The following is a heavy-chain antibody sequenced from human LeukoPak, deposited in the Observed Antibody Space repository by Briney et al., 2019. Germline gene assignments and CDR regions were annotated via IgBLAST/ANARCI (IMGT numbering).Heavy chain of an antibody. J-gene: IGHJ6*02. CDR1: GFTFDDYA. CDR2: ISWNSGSI. CDR3: AKDMGYGMDV. Sequence: GGSLRPSCAASGFTFDDYAMHWVRQAPGKGLEWVSGISWNSGSIGYADSVKGRFTISRDNAKNSLYLQMNSLRAEDTALYYCAKDMGYGMDVWGQGTTVTVSS. V-gene: IGHV3-9*01.